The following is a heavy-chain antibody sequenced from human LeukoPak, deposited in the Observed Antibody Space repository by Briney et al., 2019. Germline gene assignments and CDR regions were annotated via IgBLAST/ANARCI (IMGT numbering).Heavy chain of an antibody. CDR2: IYWDGDK. D-gene: IGHD3-10*01. CDR1: GFSLSTSGVG. J-gene: IGHJ3*02. V-gene: IGHV2-5*02. CDR3: AHSEDYYGSVDAFDI. Sequence: SGPTLVKPTQTLTLTCTFSGFSLSTSGVGVGWIRQPPGKALEWLAFIYWDGDKLYSPSLESRLTITKDTFKNQVVLTMTNMDPVDTATYYCAHSEDYYGSVDAFDIWGQGTMVTVSS.